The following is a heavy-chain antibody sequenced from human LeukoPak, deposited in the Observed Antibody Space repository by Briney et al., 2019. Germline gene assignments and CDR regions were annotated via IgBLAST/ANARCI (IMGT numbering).Heavy chain of an antibody. J-gene: IGHJ4*02. CDR2: ISGSGGST. D-gene: IGHD6-13*01. CDR3: ARTRGGTYSSIKN. V-gene: IGHV3-23*01. CDR1: GFTFSSYA. Sequence: PGGSLRLSCAAPGFTFSSYAMSWVRQAPGKGLEWVSAISGSGGSTYYADSVKGRFTISRDNSKNTLYLQMNSLRAEDTAVYYCARTRGGTYSSIKNWGQGTLVTVSS.